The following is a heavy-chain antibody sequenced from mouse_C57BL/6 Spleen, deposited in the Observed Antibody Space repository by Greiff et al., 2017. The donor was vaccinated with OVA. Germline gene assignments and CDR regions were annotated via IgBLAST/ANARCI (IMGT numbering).Heavy chain of an antibody. J-gene: IGHJ3*01. CDR2: ISNLAYSI. V-gene: IGHV5-15*01. Sequence: EVMLVESGGGLVQPGGSLKLSCAASGFTFSDYGMAWVRQAPRKGPEWVAFISNLAYSIYYADTVTGRFTISRENAKNTLYLEMSSLRSEDTAMYYCARDYGSSSGFAYWGQGTLVTVSA. CDR3: ARDYGSSSGFAY. D-gene: IGHD1-1*01. CDR1: GFTFSDYG.